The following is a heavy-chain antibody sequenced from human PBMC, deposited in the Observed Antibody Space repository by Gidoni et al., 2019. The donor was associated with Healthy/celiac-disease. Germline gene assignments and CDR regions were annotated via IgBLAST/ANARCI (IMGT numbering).Heavy chain of an antibody. CDR1: GFTFSSYG. D-gene: IGHD1-26*01. Sequence: QVQLVESGGGVVQPGRSLRLYCAASGFTFSSYGMHWVRQAPGKGLELVAVISYDGSNKYYADSVKGRFTISRDNSKNTLYLQMNSLRAEDTAVYYCAKEGGSYYGSGYFDYWGQGTLVTVSS. CDR2: ISYDGSNK. CDR3: AKEGGSYYGSGYFDY. J-gene: IGHJ4*02. V-gene: IGHV3-30*18.